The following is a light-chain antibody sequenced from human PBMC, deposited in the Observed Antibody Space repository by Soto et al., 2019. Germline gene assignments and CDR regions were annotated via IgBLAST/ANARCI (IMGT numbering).Light chain of an antibody. Sequence: DIQMTQSPSSISASVGDRVTITCRASLSISTYLHWYQQKPGKAPRVLISSASTLQSGVPSRFSGSGSGTEFTLTISSLQPEDFATYYCQQSYSNVMYTFGQGTKVDIK. V-gene: IGKV1-39*01. J-gene: IGKJ2*01. CDR3: QQSYSNVMYT. CDR2: SAS. CDR1: LSISTY.